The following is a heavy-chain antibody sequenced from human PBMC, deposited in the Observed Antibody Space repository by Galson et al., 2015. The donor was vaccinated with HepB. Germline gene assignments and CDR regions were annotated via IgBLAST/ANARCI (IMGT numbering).Heavy chain of an antibody. Sequence: SLRLSCAASGFTVSSNYMSWVRQAPGKGLEWVSVIYSGGSTYYADSVKGRFTISRDNSKNTLYLQMNSLRAEDTAVYYCAAERARGGRDYGMDVWGQGTTVTVSS. CDR2: IYSGGST. CDR3: AAERARGGRDYGMDV. J-gene: IGHJ6*02. CDR1: GFTVSSNY. D-gene: IGHD3-10*01. V-gene: IGHV3-53*01.